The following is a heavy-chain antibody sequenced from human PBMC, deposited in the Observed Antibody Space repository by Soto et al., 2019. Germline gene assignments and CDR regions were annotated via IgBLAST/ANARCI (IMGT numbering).Heavy chain of an antibody. CDR3: AREYCSGGSCYGVDY. V-gene: IGHV1-18*01. J-gene: IGHJ4*02. CDR1: GYTFTTFG. D-gene: IGHD2-15*01. CDR2: ISTYNVNT. Sequence: QVQLVQSGAEVKKPGASVKVSCKASGYTFTTFGISWVRQAPGQGLEWMGWISTYNVNTNYAQNLQGRATMTTDTSTSTAYMELRSLRSDDTAVYYCAREYCSGGSCYGVDYWGQGTLVTVSS.